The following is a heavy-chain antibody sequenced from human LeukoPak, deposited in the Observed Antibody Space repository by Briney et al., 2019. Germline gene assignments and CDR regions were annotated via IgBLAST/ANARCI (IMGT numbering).Heavy chain of an antibody. CDR2: IYSGGST. D-gene: IGHD2-2*02. J-gene: IGHJ6*03. CDR3: ASNPYHCSSTSCYSDYYYYYMDV. Sequence: GGSLRLSCAASGFTVSSNYMSWVRQAPGKGLEWVSVIYSGGSTYYADSVKGRFTISRDNSKNTLYLQMNSLRAEDTAVYYCASNPYHCSSTSCYSDYYYYYMDVWGKGTTVTVSS. CDR1: GFTVSSNY. V-gene: IGHV3-53*01.